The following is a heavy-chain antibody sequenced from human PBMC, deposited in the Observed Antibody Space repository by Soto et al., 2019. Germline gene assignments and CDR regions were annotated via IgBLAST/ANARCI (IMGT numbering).Heavy chain of an antibody. J-gene: IGHJ4*02. D-gene: IGHD3-10*01. V-gene: IGHV3-30*04. CDR2: ISGDERDK. Sequence: HVQLVESGGGVVQPGRSLRLSCATSGFTFSSFTMHWVRQAPGEGLDWVAVISGDERDKRYAGSVQGRFTISRDNSKSTLYLQMNNLRTEDTAIYYCARDLSGVGIESQWGQGTLVTVSS. CDR3: ARDLSGVGIESQ. CDR1: GFTFSSFT.